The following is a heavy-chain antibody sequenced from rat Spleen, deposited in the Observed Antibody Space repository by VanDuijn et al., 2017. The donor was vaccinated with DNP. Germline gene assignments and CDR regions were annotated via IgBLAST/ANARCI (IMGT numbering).Heavy chain of an antibody. J-gene: IGHJ4*01. CDR1: GFTFSDYY. D-gene: IGHD1-12*01. CDR2: ISYNGGTP. V-gene: IGHV5-29*01. Sequence: EVLLVESDGGLVQPGRSLKLSCAVSGFTFSDYYMAWVRQAPAKGLEWVATISYNGGTPYYRDPVKGRFSLSRDNAKSTLYLQVNSLRSEDTATYYCTRHRTIMPYYYAMDAWGQGASVTVSS. CDR3: TRHRTIMPYYYAMDA.